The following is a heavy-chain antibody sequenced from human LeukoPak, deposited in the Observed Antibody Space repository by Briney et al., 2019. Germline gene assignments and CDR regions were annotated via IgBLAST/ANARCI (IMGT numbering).Heavy chain of an antibody. CDR2: ISGYNGNT. CDR1: GYTFTNYG. J-gene: IGHJ3*02. CDR3: ASLKNYYDSSGYLVTDAFDI. V-gene: IGHV1-18*01. Sequence: GASVKVSCKASGYTFTNYGISWVRQAPGQGLEWMGWISGYNGNTYYEQKFQGRITMTTDTSTSTAYMELRSLRSDDTAVYYCASLKNYYDSSGYLVTDAFDIWGQGTMVTVSS. D-gene: IGHD3-22*01.